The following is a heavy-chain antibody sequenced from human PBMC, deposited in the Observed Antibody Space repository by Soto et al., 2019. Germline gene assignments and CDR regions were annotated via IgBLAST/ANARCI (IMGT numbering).Heavy chain of an antibody. J-gene: IGHJ4*02. CDR1: GFTFSSHG. CDR3: ARDTENGLDY. CDR2: IWYDGSNK. D-gene: IGHD1-1*01. Sequence: QVQLVESGGGVVQPGRSLRLSCAASGFTFSSHGMHWVRQAPGKGLEWVAYIWYDGSNKNFADSVKGRSTISRDDSKNTLYLQMTSLRAEDTAVYYCARDTENGLDYWGQGTLVTVSS. V-gene: IGHV3-33*01.